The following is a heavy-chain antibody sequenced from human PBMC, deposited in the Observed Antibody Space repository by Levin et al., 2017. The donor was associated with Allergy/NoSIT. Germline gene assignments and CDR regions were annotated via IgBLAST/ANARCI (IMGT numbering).Heavy chain of an antibody. CDR1: GGSIRSSY. D-gene: IGHD2-21*01. J-gene: IGHJ5*02. V-gene: IGHV4-59*08. CDR3: ARHVAAGWFDP. Sequence: SQTLSLTCTVSGGSIRSSYWSWIRQPPGKGLEWIGYIYYSGSTNYNPSLKSRVTISVDTSKNQFSLKLSSVTAADTAVYYCARHVAAGWFDPWGQGTLVTVSS. CDR2: IYYSGST.